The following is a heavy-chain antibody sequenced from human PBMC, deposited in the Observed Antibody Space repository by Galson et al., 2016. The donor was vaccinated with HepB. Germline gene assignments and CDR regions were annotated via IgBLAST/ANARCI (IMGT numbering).Heavy chain of an antibody. Sequence: SETLSLTCTVSGGSISSSNWWSWARQPPGKGLEWIGEIHHTGKTNYNPSLKSRATISIDKSKNQFSLNLSSVTAADTAVYYCAREGGPNGGYHLDYWGQGTRVTVSS. CDR1: GGSISSSNW. CDR3: AREGGPNGGYHLDY. V-gene: IGHV4-4*02. CDR2: IHHTGKT. D-gene: IGHD3-22*01. J-gene: IGHJ4*02.